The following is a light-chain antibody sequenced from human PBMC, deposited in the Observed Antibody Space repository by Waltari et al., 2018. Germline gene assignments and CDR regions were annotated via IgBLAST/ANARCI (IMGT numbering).Light chain of an antibody. J-gene: IGLJ3*02. CDR1: SGSVPSTSY. CDR3: SMYMGSGIWV. CDR2: KGN. Sequence: QTVLTQEPSYSVSPGGTVTLTCALSSGSVPSTSYAPLYQQTPGPAPRTLVYKGNGRTSWVPDRFSGSILGNKAALTITGAEADDESDYYCSMYMGSGIWVFGGGTKLTVL. V-gene: IGLV8-61*01.